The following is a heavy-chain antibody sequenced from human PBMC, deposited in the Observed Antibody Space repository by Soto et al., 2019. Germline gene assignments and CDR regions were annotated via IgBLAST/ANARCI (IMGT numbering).Heavy chain of an antibody. CDR2: ISYDSSNK. D-gene: IGHD2-15*01. Sequence: VQLLESGGGLIQPGGSLRLSCAASGFTFSYGIHWLRQAPGKGLEWVAYISYDSSNKFYGDSVKGRFTISRDNSKNTQSLQMNSLRAEDTAVYYCAKLVIVYCSGNTCDDYWGQGTLVAVSS. V-gene: IGHV3-30*18. CDR1: GFTFSYG. CDR3: AKLVIVYCSGNTCDDY. J-gene: IGHJ4*02.